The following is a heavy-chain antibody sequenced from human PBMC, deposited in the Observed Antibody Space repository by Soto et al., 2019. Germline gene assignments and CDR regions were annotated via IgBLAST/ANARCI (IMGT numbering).Heavy chain of an antibody. V-gene: IGHV4-59*01. CDR2: ISHNGLR. CDR1: GVSISSGY. D-gene: IGHD3-10*01. J-gene: IGHJ5*02. CDR3: ATSNPTCPGCYS. Sequence: QVQLQESGPGLVKPSETLSLTCIVSGVSISSGYCTWIRQSPGKGLEWISYISHNGLRHYRASLQSRLTMSVETSKNQFSLNLTSVTAADTAIYYCATSNPTCPGCYSWGQGTLVIVSS.